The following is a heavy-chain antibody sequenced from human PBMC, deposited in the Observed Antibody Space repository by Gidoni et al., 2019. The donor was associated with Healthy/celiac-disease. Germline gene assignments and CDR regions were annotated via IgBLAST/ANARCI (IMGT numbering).Heavy chain of an antibody. CDR3: ARDQMATIKYYYYGMDV. CDR1: GFTFSSYA. D-gene: IGHD5-12*01. J-gene: IGHJ6*02. V-gene: IGHV3-30-3*01. Sequence: QVQLVESGGGVVQPGRSLRLSCAASGFTFSSYAMHWVRQAPGKGLEWVAVISYDGSNKYYADSVKGRFTISRDNSKNTLYLQMNSLRAEDTAVYYCARDQMATIKYYYYGMDVWGQGTTVTVSS. CDR2: ISYDGSNK.